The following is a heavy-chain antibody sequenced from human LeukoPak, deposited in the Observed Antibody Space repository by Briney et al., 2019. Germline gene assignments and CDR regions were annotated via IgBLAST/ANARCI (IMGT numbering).Heavy chain of an antibody. CDR1: KYTFNTYS. J-gene: IGHJ6*02. V-gene: IGHV3-30-3*01. D-gene: IGHD3-10*01. CDR3: SRGYHGSLIRYYYSFVLDV. Sequence: GRSLRLSCAASKYTFNTYSLHSVRQAPGKGLECVAHISLNGSIKYYSDSVKGRFTISRDNSKNTLFLQMHRLREGDTDVYYCSRGYHGSLIRYYYSFVLDVWGQGTAVTVSS. CDR2: ISLNGSIK.